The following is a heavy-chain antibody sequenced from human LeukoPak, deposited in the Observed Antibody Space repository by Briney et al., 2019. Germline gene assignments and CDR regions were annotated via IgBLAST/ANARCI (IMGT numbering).Heavy chain of an antibody. CDR3: AKELITMVRGVSLDY. CDR2: ISYDGSNK. J-gene: IGHJ4*02. Sequence: GRSLRLSCAASGFTFSSYGMHWVRQAPGKGLEWVAVISYDGSNKYYADSVKGRFTISRDNSKNTLYLQMNSLRAEDTAVYYCAKELITMVRGVSLDYWGQGTLVTVSS. V-gene: IGHV3-30*18. CDR1: GFTFSSYG. D-gene: IGHD3-10*01.